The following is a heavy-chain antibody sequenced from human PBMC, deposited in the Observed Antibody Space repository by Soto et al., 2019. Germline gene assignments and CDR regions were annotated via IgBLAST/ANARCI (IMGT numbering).Heavy chain of an antibody. CDR2: IFPGDSDT. Sequence: GESLKISCKDSGYNFTSQWIAWVRQTPGKGLEWMGIIFPGDSDTRYSPSFQGQVTISADKSTSTAYLQWSSLKASDTAMYYCARHKGYCHSNNCYTGYYGMDIWGQGTRVTVSS. J-gene: IGHJ6*02. V-gene: IGHV5-51*01. CDR1: GYNFTSQW. CDR3: ARHKGYCHSNNCYTGYYGMDI. D-gene: IGHD2-2*02.